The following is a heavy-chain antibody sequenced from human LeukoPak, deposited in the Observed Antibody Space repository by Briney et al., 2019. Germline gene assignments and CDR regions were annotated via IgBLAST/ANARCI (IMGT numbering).Heavy chain of an antibody. J-gene: IGHJ4*02. Sequence: SQTLSLTCTVSADSLSSGGHYWAWLRQFPGKGLESIGFIHHSGRSRHNPSLKDRVAISVDTSRKQFALKLSSVTAADTAMYYCARGGNRFGGFYYDYWGQGIQVIVSS. V-gene: IGHV4-31*03. CDR2: IHHSGRS. CDR1: ADSLSSGGHY. D-gene: IGHD3-10*01. CDR3: ARGGNRFGGFYYDY.